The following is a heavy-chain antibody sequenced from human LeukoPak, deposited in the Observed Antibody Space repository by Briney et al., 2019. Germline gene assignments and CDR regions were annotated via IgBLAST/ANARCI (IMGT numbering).Heavy chain of an antibody. V-gene: IGHV3-9*01. CDR3: ARARNRFLEWLLLDY. J-gene: IGHJ4*02. CDR2: ISWNSGRI. CDR1: GFTFDDYA. Sequence: GGSLRLSCAASGFTFDDYAMHWVRQVPGKGLEWVSGISWNSGRIAYADSVKGRFTISRDNAKNSLYLQMNSLRAEDTAVYYCARARNRFLEWLLLDYWGQGTLVTVSS. D-gene: IGHD3-3*01.